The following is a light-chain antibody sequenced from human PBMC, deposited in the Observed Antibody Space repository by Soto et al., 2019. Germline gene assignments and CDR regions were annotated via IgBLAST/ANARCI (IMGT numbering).Light chain of an antibody. CDR3: QQYNNWPLT. J-gene: IGKJ1*01. CDR2: GAS. CDR1: QSLRSS. Sequence: ETMMTQSPDTLSVSLGERATLSCRASQSLRSSLAWYQQKPGQAPRLLIYGASTRATGIPARFSGSGSGTEFTLTISSLQSEDFAVYYCQQYNNWPLTFGQGTKVDIK. V-gene: IGKV3-15*01.